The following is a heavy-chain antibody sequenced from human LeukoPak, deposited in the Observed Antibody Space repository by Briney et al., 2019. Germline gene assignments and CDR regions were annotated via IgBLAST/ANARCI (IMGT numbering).Heavy chain of an antibody. J-gene: IGHJ4*02. D-gene: IGHD2-15*01. CDR3: ARAYCTGGGCYEYY. V-gene: IGHV5-51*01. Sequence: GESLKISCKGSGHIYTDYWIAWVRQMPGKGLEWMGIIYPRDSDTRYSLSFLGQVTISADKSISTAYLQWSRLKASDTAVYYCARAYCTGGGCYEYYWGQGILVTVSS. CDR2: IYPRDSDT. CDR1: GHIYTDYW.